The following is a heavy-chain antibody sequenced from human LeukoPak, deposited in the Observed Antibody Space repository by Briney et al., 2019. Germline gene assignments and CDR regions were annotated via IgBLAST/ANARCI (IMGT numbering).Heavy chain of an antibody. CDR2: MNPSSGST. CDR1: GYTFSNYD. V-gene: IGHV1-8*03. D-gene: IGHD2-2*01. Sequence: ASLKVSCKASGYTFSNYDINWVRQATGQGLEWMGWMNPSSGSTAYAQKFQGRVTITRNTSISTAYMELSTLRFEDTAVYYCGRGRSAMRMDVWGKGTTVTVSS. J-gene: IGHJ6*04. CDR3: GRGRSAMRMDV.